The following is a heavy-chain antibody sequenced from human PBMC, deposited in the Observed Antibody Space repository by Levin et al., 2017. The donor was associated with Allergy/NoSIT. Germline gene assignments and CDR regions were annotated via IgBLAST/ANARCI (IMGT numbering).Heavy chain of an antibody. D-gene: IGHD2-2*01. J-gene: IGHJ4*02. CDR3: ARLGYCSSTSCYAEVYHFDC. CDR2: IRGSGGST. CDR1: RFTFSTYA. Sequence: LSLTCAASRFTFSTYAMSWVRQAPGKGLEWVSTIRGSGGSTYYADSVKGRFTISRDNSKNTLYLQMNSLRAEDTAVYYCARLGYCSSTSCYAEVYHFDCWGQGTLVTVSS. V-gene: IGHV3-23*01.